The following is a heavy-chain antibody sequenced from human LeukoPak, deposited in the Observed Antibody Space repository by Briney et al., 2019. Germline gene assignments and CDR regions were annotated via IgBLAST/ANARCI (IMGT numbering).Heavy chain of an antibody. J-gene: IGHJ4*02. Sequence: GRSLRLSCAASGFTFSSYGMHWVRQAPGKGLEWVAVIWYDGSNKYYADPVKGRFTISRDNSKNTLYLQMNSLRAKDTAVYYCARDTTQIAAAGTFDYWGQGTLVTVSS. D-gene: IGHD6-13*01. CDR2: IWYDGSNK. CDR1: GFTFSSYG. CDR3: ARDTTQIAAAGTFDY. V-gene: IGHV3-33*01.